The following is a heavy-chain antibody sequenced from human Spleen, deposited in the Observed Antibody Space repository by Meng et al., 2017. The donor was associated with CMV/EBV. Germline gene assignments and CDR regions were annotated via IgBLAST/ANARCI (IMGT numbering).Heavy chain of an antibody. CDR2: INPSTDST. CDR1: GYTFTSYY. J-gene: IGHJ4*02. Sequence: ASVKVSCKASGYTFTSYYMHWVRQAPGQGLDWMGLINPSTDSTSYAQKFQGRVTMTRDTSTSTAYMELSRLRSDDTAVYYCARIASIAARPPDYWGQGTLVTVSS. D-gene: IGHD6-6*01. CDR3: ARIASIAARPPDY. V-gene: IGHV1-46*01.